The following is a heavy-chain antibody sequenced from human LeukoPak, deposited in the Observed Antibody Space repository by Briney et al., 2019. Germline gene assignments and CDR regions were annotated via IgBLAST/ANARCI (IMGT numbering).Heavy chain of an antibody. V-gene: IGHV1-8*01. Sequence: ASVKVSCKASGYTFTSYDINWVRQATGQGLEWMGWMNPNSGNTGYAQKFQGRVTMTRNTSISTAYMELSSLRSEDTAVYYCAAHLSMVRGVNDYWGQGTLVTVSS. CDR1: GYTFTSYD. CDR2: MNPNSGNT. CDR3: AAHLSMVRGVNDY. J-gene: IGHJ4*02. D-gene: IGHD3-10*01.